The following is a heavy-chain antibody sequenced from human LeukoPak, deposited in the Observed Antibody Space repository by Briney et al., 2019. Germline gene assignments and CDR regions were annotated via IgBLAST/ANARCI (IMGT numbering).Heavy chain of an antibody. CDR1: GFSFSNHA. Sequence: QAGGSLRLSCSASGFSFSNHAMYWVRQAPGKGLEWVANIKQGGSEKYYVDSVKGRFTISRDNAKNSLYLQMNSLRAEDTAVYYCARDFGLRCSGGTCYSVYYYGMDVWGKGTTVTVSS. V-gene: IGHV3-7*03. J-gene: IGHJ6*04. CDR3: ARDFGLRCSGGTCYSVYYYGMDV. CDR2: IKQGGSEK. D-gene: IGHD2-15*01.